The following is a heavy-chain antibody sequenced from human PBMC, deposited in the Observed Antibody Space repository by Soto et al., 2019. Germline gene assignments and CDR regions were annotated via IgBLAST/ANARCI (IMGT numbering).Heavy chain of an antibody. V-gene: IGHV1-69*13. CDR1: GGTFSSYA. CDR3: ACDGRGSGYYYSNWFDP. J-gene: IGHJ5*02. CDR2: IIPIFGTA. Sequence: ASVKVSCKASGGTFSSYAISWVRQAPGQGLEWMGGIIPIFGTANCAQKFQGRVTITADESTSTAYMELGSLRSEDTAVYYCACDGRGSGYYYSNWFDPWGQGTLVTVSS. D-gene: IGHD3-22*01.